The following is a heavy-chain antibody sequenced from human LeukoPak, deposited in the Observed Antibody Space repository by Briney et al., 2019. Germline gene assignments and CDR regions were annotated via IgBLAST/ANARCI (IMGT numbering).Heavy chain of an antibody. D-gene: IGHD5-18*01. CDR3: ARDRSPAPGRSYGRGHFDY. J-gene: IGHJ4*02. CDR1: GDSFTSYY. CDR2: INPSGGST. V-gene: IGHV1-46*01. Sequence: ASVKVSCKASGDSFTSYYMHWVRQAPGQGLEWMGIINPSGGSTSYAQKFQGRVTMTRDMSTSTVYMELSNLRSEDTAVYYCARDRSPAPGRSYGRGHFDYWGQGTLVTVSS.